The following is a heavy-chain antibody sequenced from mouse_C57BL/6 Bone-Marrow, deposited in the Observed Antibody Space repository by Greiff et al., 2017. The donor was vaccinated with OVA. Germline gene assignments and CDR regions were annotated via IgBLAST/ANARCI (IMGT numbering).Heavy chain of an antibody. CDR2: IYPSDSET. J-gene: IGHJ1*03. CDR3: ARALITTVEGYFDV. D-gene: IGHD1-1*01. Sequence: VQLQQPGAELVRPGSSVKLSCKASGYTFTSYWMDWVKQRPGQGLEWIGNIYPSDSETHYNQKFKDKATLTVDTSSSTAYMQLSSLTSEDSAVYYCARALITTVEGYFDVWGTGTTVTVSS. CDR1: GYTFTSYW. V-gene: IGHV1-61*01.